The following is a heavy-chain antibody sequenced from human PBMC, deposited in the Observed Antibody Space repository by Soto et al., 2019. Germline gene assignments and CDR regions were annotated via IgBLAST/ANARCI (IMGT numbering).Heavy chain of an antibody. J-gene: IGHJ6*02. D-gene: IGHD3-3*01. V-gene: IGHV3-48*03. Sequence: GGSMRLSCAAYGFTFSGYEMNWVRQAPGKGLEWISYISGSGTTIYYADSVKGRSTISRDNPKKSLYLQMNSLRAEDTAVYYCAREVTVFGVIIPPPMDVWGQVTTVTV. CDR3: AREVTVFGVIIPPPMDV. CDR2: ISGSGTTI. CDR1: GFTFSGYE.